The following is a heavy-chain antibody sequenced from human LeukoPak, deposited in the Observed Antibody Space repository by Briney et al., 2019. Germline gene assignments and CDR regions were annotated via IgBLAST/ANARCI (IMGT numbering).Heavy chain of an antibody. CDR2: ISSSGSTI. J-gene: IGHJ4*02. Sequence: PGGSLRLSCAASGFTFSSYEMNWVRQAPGKGLEWVSYISSSGSTIYYADSVKGRFIISRDNAKNSLYLQMNSLRVEDTAVYYCARDGRWINYYDGSSPVWGQGTLVTVSS. CDR3: ARDGRWINYYDGSSPV. V-gene: IGHV3-48*03. CDR1: GFTFSSYE. D-gene: IGHD3-22*01.